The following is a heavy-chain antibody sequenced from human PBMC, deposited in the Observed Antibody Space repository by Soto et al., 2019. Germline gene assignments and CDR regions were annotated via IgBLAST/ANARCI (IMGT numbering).Heavy chain of an antibody. J-gene: IGHJ5*02. V-gene: IGHV3-48*02. CDR1: GFTFSSYS. CDR3: AREGGRLNWFDP. Sequence: EVQLVESGGGLVQPGGSLRLSCAASGFTFSSYSMNWVRQAPGKGLEWVSYISSSSSTIYYADSVKGRFTISRDNGKNSLYLQMTSLRDGDTAVSYCAREGGRLNWFDPWGQGTLVTVSS. CDR2: ISSSSSTI.